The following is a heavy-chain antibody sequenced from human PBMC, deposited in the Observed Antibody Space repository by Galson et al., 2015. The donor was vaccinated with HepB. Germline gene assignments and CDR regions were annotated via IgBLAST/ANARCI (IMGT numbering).Heavy chain of an antibody. CDR1: GFTFSSYW. CDR3: ARDEYSSGWALPGGY. CDR2: INSDGSST. V-gene: IGHV3-74*01. D-gene: IGHD6-19*01. Sequence: SLRLSCAASGFTFSSYWMHWVRQAPGKGLVWVSRINSDGSSTSYADSVKGRFTISRDNAKNTLYLQMNSLRAEDTAVYYCARDEYSSGWALPGGYWGQGTLVTVSS. J-gene: IGHJ4*02.